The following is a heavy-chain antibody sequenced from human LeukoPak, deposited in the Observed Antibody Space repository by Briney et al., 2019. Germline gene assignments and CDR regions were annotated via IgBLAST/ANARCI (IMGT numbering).Heavy chain of an antibody. Sequence: PGRSLRLSCAASRFTFDDYAMHSVRQAPAKGLEWVSGISWNSGSIGYADSVKGRFTISRDNAKNSLYLQMNSLRAEDTALYYCATYGDYLGDYWGQGTLVTVSS. D-gene: IGHD4-17*01. J-gene: IGHJ4*02. CDR3: ATYGDYLGDY. CDR2: ISWNSGSI. CDR1: RFTFDDYA. V-gene: IGHV3-9*01.